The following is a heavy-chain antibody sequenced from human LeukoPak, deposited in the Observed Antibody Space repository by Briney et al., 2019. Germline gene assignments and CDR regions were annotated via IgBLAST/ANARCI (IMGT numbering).Heavy chain of an antibody. CDR3: AKDRSSGWYSFQH. CDR2: IKQDGSEK. CDR1: GFTFSGYW. J-gene: IGHJ1*01. Sequence: GGSLRLSCAASGFTFSGYWMTWVRQTPGKGLEWVANIKQDGSEKNYVDSVKGRFTISRDNAKNSLYPQMNSLRAEDTAVYYCAKDRSSGWYSFQHWGQGTLVSVSS. D-gene: IGHD6-19*01. V-gene: IGHV3-7*01.